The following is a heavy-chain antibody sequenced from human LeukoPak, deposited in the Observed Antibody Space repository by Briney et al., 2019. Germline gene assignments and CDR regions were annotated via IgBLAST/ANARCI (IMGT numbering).Heavy chain of an antibody. CDR2: IYYSGST. V-gene: IGHV4-59*01. CDR1: GGSISSYY. D-gene: IGHD3-9*01. Sequence: PSETLSLTCTVSGGSISSYYWSWIRQPPGKGLEWIGYIYYSGSTNYNPSLKSRVTISVDTSKNQFSLKLSSVTAADTAVYYCARDSSYYDILTGHYYYYGMDVWGKETTVTVSS. J-gene: IGHJ6*04. CDR3: ARDSSYYDILTGHYYYYGMDV.